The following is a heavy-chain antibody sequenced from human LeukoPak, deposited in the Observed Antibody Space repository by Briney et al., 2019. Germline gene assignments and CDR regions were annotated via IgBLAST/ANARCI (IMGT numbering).Heavy chain of an antibody. J-gene: IGHJ4*02. CDR2: ISGSGGST. V-gene: IGHV3-23*01. CDR3: AKLGHQVATIPYFDY. Sequence: GEPLRLSCAASGFTFSSYAMSWVRQAPGKGLEWVSAISGSGGSTYYADSVKGRFTISRDNSKNTLYLQMNSLRAEDTAVYYCAKLGHQVATIPYFDYWGQGTLVTVSS. D-gene: IGHD5-12*01. CDR1: GFTFSSYA.